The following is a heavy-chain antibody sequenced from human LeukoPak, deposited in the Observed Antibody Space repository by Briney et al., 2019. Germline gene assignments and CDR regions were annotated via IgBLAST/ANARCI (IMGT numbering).Heavy chain of an antibody. Sequence: SETLSLTCTVSGGSISSSSYYWGWIRQPPGKGLEWIGSIYYSGSTYYNPSLKSRVTISVDTSKNQFSLKLSSVTAADTAVYYCARGPTVLDYYYYYMDVWGKGTTVTVSS. CDR1: GGSISSSSYY. CDR2: IYYSGST. J-gene: IGHJ6*03. D-gene: IGHD4-17*01. CDR3: ARGPTVLDYYYYYMDV. V-gene: IGHV4-39*07.